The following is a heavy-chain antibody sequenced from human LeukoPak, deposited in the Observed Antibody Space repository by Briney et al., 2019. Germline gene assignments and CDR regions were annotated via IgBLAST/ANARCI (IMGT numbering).Heavy chain of an antibody. V-gene: IGHV3-23*01. Sequence: GGSLRLSCPASGFTFSSYAMNWVRQAPGKGPEWVAMISGSGGRTYYADSVKGRFTIPRDNSKNTLYLQMNSLRAEDKAVYYCAKDLDSSGYYLGENFDYWGQGTLVTVSS. D-gene: IGHD3-22*01. J-gene: IGHJ4*02. CDR2: ISGSGGRT. CDR3: AKDLDSSGYYLGENFDY. CDR1: GFTFSSYA.